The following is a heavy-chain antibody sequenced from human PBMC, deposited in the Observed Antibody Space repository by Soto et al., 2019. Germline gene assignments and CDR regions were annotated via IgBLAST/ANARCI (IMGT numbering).Heavy chain of an antibody. CDR3: ARDHYYYGMDV. J-gene: IGHJ6*02. CDR1: GGSIGSGGYY. Sequence: SETLSLTCTVSGGSIGSGGYYWSWIRQHPGKGPEWIGYIYYSGSTYYNPSLKSRVTIPVDTSKNQFSLKLSSVTAADTAVYYCARDHYYYGMDVWGQGTTVTVSS. V-gene: IGHV4-31*03. CDR2: IYYSGST.